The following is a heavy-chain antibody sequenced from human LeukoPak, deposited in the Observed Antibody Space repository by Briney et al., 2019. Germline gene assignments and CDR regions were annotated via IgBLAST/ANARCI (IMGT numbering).Heavy chain of an antibody. CDR1: GFTFSNAW. CDR2: IKSKTDGGTT. Sequence: PGGSLRLSCAASGFTFSNAWMSWVRQAPGKGLEWVGRIKSKTDGGTTDYAAPVKGRFTISRGDSKNKLYLQMNSLKTEDTAVYYCSTDEYDYVWGSYRYSGEYYFDYWGQGTLVTVSS. D-gene: IGHD3-16*02. CDR3: STDEYDYVWGSYRYSGEYYFDY. J-gene: IGHJ4*02. V-gene: IGHV3-15*01.